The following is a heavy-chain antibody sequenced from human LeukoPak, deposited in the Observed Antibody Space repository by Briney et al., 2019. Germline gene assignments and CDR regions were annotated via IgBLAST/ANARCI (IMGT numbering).Heavy chain of an antibody. D-gene: IGHD6-13*01. CDR1: GFTFSSYA. CDR2: ISGSGGTT. V-gene: IGHV3-23*01. CDR3: AKSSVASGTSSLDY. J-gene: IGHJ4*02. Sequence: PGGSLRLSCAASGFTFSSYAMSWVRQAPGKGLEWVSTISGSGGTTYYADSVKGRFTISRDNSKNTLYLQMNSLRAEDTAVYYCAKSSVASGTSSLDYWGQGTLVTVSS.